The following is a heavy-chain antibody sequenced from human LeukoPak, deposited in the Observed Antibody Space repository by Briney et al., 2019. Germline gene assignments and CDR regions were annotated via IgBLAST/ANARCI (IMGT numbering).Heavy chain of an antibody. CDR1: GFTFSSYS. V-gene: IGHV3-48*04. D-gene: IGHD3-9*01. J-gene: IGHJ4*02. Sequence: GGSLRLSCAASGFTFSSYSMNWVRQAPGKGLEWVSYISSSSSTIYYADSVKGRFTISRDNAKNSLYLQMNSLRAEDTAVYYCARDRWDYDILTGSGDFDYWGQGTLVTVSS. CDR3: ARDRWDYDILTGSGDFDY. CDR2: ISSSSSTI.